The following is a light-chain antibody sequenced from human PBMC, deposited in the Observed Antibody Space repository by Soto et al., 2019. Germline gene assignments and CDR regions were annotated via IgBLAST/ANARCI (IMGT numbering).Light chain of an antibody. Sequence: TQSPATLSASPGERVTLSCSASQSISSRKIAWFQQKPGQAPRLLMYGASSRGTGIPDRFSGGGSGTDFTLTISRLEPEDFAVYYCLQYATSPLTFGGGTKADI. V-gene: IGKV3-20*01. J-gene: IGKJ4*01. CDR3: LQYATSPLT. CDR2: GAS. CDR1: QSISSRK.